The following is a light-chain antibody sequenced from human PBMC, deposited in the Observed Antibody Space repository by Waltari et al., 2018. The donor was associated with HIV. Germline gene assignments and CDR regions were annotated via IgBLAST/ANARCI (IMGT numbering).Light chain of an antibody. J-gene: IGKJ4*01. CDR3: QQYFNAPIT. CDR2: WAS. V-gene: IGKV4-1*01. Sequence: DIVITQSPDSLALSLGERATINCKSSRSILYNSNNKNYLAWYQQKPGQPPQLLIYWASTREFGVPDRFSGSGSGTNFTLTISSLQTEDVAVYYCQQYFNAPITFGGGTRVEI. CDR1: RSILYNSNNKNY.